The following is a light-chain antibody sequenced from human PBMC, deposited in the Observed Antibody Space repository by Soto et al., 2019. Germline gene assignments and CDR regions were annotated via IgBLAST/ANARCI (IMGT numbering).Light chain of an antibody. J-gene: IGKJ1*01. Sequence: AIRMTQSPSSFSASTGDRVTITCRASQGISSYLAWYQQKPVKAPKLLIYAASTLQSGVPSRFSGSGSGTDFTLTISCLQSEDFATYYCQQYYSYPRTFGQGTKV. CDR2: AAS. CDR3: QQYYSYPRT. V-gene: IGKV1-8*01. CDR1: QGISSY.